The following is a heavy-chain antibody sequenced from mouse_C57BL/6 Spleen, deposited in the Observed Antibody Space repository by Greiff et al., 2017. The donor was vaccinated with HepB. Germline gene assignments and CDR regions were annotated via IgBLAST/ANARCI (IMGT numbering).Heavy chain of an antibody. V-gene: IGHV1-50*01. J-gene: IGHJ3*01. CDR3: AIYFSY. CDR2: IDPSDSYT. CDR1: GYTFTSYW. D-gene: IGHD2-1*01. Sequence: QVQLQQPGAELVKPGASVKLSCKASGYTFTSYWMQWVKQRPGQGLEWIGEIDPSDSYTNYTQKFKGKATFTVDTSSSTAYMQLSSLTSEDSAGYYCAIYFSYWGQGTLVTVSA.